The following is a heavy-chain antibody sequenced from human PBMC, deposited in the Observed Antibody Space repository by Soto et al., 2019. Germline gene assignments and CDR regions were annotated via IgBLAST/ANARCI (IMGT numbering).Heavy chain of an antibody. CDR2: INPNSGST. CDR3: ARALKLVDSSSFFGAFDI. Sequence: GASVKVSCKASGYTFTGYYMHWVRQAPGQGLEWMGWINPNSGSTSYAQKFQGRVTMTRDTSTSTVYMELSSLRSEDTAVYYCARALKLVDSSSFFGAFDIWGQGTMVTVSS. V-gene: IGHV1-46*01. J-gene: IGHJ3*02. D-gene: IGHD6-6*01. CDR1: GYTFTGYY.